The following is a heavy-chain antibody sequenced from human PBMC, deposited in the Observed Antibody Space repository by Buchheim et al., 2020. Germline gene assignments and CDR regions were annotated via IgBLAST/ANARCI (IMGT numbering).Heavy chain of an antibody. D-gene: IGHD1-26*01. CDR3: ASLVGATYYYYGMDV. CDR2: IYSGGST. CDR1: GFTVSSNY. Sequence: EVQLVESGGGLVQPGGSLRLSCAASGFTVSSNYMSWVRQAPGKGLEWVSVIYSGGSTYYADSVKGRFTISRDNSKTTLYLQMNSLRAEDTAVYYCASLVGATYYYYGMDVWGQGTT. J-gene: IGHJ6*02. V-gene: IGHV3-66*02.